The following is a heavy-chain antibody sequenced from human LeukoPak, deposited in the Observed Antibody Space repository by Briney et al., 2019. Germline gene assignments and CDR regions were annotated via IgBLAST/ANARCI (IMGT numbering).Heavy chain of an antibody. CDR2: ISPNSGNT. D-gene: IGHD6-13*01. CDR3: ARSAGTYYYYYYYMDV. V-gene: IGHV1-8*01. CDR1: GYTFTSYD. Sequence: ASVKVSCKASGYTFTSYDINWVRQATGQGLEWMGWISPNSGNTGYAQKFQGRVTMTRNTSISTAYMELSSLRSEDTAVYYCARSAGTYYYYYYYMDVWGKGTTVTVSS. J-gene: IGHJ6*03.